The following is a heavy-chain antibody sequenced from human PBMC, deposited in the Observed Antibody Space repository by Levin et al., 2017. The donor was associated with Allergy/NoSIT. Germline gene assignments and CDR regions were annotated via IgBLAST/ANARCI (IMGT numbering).Heavy chain of an antibody. D-gene: IGHD6-19*01. CDR1: GGSFSDYY. CDR2: INHSGST. Sequence: PGGSLRLSCAVYGGSFSDYYWSWIRQPPGKGLEWIGQINHSGSTNYNPSLKSRVTISVDTSNNQFSLKLTSVTAADTAVYYCARATITPQGAVAGPNDYWGQGTLVTVSS. V-gene: IGHV4-34*01. J-gene: IGHJ4*02. CDR3: ARATITPQGAVAGPNDY.